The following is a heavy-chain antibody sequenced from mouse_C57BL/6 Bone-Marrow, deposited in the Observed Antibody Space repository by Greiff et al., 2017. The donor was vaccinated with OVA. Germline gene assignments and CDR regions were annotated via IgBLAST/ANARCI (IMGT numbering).Heavy chain of an antibody. CDR1: GFNIKDDY. CDR2: IDPENGDT. CDR3: TLHRFAY. V-gene: IGHV14-4*01. Sequence: EVKLMESGAELVRPGASVKLSCTASGFNIKDDYMHWVKQRPEQGLEWIGWIDPENGDTEYASKFQGKATITADTSSNTAYLQLSSLTSEDTAVYYCTLHRFAYWGQGTLVTVSA. J-gene: IGHJ3*01.